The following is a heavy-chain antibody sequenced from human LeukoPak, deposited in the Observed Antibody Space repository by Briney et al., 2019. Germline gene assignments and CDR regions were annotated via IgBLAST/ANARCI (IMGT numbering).Heavy chain of an antibody. V-gene: IGHV4-39*07. Sequence: SETLSLTCTVSGGSISSSSYYWGWIRQPPGKGLEWIGSIYYSGSTYYNPSLKSRVTISVDTSKNQFSLKLSSVTAADTAVYYCATLAPQDTYYYYYYMDVWGKGTTVTISS. CDR2: IYYSGST. CDR1: GGSISSSSYY. CDR3: ATLAPQDTYYYYYYMDV. J-gene: IGHJ6*03.